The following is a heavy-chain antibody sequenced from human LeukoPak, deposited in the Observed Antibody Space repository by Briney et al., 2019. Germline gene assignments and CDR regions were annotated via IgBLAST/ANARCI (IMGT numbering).Heavy chain of an antibody. CDR2: IYPGDSDT. CDR3: ARLGTAVVARFFDY. CDR1: GYNFTNYW. D-gene: IGHD5-18*01. V-gene: IGHV5-51*01. J-gene: IGHJ4*02. Sequence: GESLKISCQGSGYNFTNYWIAWVRLTPGKGLEWMGSIYPGDSDTRYSPSFQVTISADKSMSTAYMQWRGLRASDTAMYYCARLGTAVVARFFDYWGQGTLVTVSS.